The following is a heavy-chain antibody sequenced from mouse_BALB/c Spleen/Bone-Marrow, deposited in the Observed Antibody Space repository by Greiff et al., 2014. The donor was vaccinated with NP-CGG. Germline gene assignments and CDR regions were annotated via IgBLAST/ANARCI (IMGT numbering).Heavy chain of an antibody. V-gene: IGHV14-4*02. D-gene: IGHD2-4*01. CDR3: NARGDYDFDYFDY. CDR1: GFNIKDYY. Sequence: LQQSGAELVRSGASVKLSCTASGFNIKDYYMHWVKQRPEQGLEWIGWIDPENGDTEYAPKFQGKATMTADTSSNTAYLQVSSLTSEDTAVYYCNARGDYDFDYFDYWGQGTTLTVSS. CDR2: IDPENGDT. J-gene: IGHJ2*01.